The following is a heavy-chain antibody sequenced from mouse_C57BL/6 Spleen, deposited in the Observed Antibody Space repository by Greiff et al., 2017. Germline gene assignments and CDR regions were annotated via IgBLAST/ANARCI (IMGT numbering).Heavy chain of an antibody. CDR2: IYPGSGDT. Sequence: QVQLQQSGAELVRPGTSVKLSCKASVYTFTDYYINWVKQRPGQGLEWIARIYPGSGDTYYNEKFKGKAPLTAEKSSSTAYMQLSILPSEYSAVYLFARWVDYVNYGLLDYWGQGTTLTVSS. D-gene: IGHD2-1*01. J-gene: IGHJ2*01. CDR1: VYTFTDYY. V-gene: IGHV1-76*01. CDR3: ARWVDYVNYGLLDY.